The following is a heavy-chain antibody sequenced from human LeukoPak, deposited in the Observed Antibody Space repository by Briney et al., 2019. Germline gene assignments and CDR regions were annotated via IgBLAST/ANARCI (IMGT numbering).Heavy chain of an antibody. CDR2: IYYSGST. CDR3: ARDRIAVAGDNWFDP. V-gene: IGHV4-59*01. Sequence: SETLSLTCTVSGGSISSYYWSRIRQPPGKGLEWIGYIYYSGSTNYNPSLKSRVTISVDTSKNQFSLKLSSVTAADTAVYYCARDRIAVAGDNWFDPWGQGTLVTVSS. D-gene: IGHD6-19*01. J-gene: IGHJ5*02. CDR1: GGSISSYY.